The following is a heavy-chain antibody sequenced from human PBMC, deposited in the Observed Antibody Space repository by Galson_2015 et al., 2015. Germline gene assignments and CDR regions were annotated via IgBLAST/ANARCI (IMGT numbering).Heavy chain of an antibody. D-gene: IGHD3-10*01. Sequence: SVKVSCKVSGYTLTELSMHWVRQAPGKGLEWMGGFDPEDGETICAQKYQGRVTMTEDTSTDTAYMELSSLRSEDTAVYYCATSGGTYYYGSGSPLWGQGTLVTVSS. CDR3: ATSGGTYYYGSGSPL. J-gene: IGHJ4*02. V-gene: IGHV1-24*01. CDR1: GYTLTELS. CDR2: FDPEDGET.